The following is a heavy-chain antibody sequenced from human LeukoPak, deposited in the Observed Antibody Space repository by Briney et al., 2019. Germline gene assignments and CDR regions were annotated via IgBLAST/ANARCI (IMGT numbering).Heavy chain of an antibody. D-gene: IGHD3-10*01. CDR2: MNPNSGNT. V-gene: IGHV1-8*01. CDR1: GYTFTSYD. Sequence: ASVKVSCKASGYTFTSYDINWVRQATGQGLEWMGWMNPNSGNTGYAQKFQGRVTMTRNTSISTAYMELSSLRSEDTAVYYCARVIPGSGELDYWGQGTLVTVSS. CDR3: ARVIPGSGELDY. J-gene: IGHJ4*02.